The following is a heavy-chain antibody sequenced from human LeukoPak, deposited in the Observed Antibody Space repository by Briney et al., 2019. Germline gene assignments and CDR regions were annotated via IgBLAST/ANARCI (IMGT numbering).Heavy chain of an antibody. J-gene: IGHJ4*02. Sequence: SQTLSLTCTVSGGSISSGSYYWSWIRQPAGKGLEWIGRIYTSGSTNYNPSLKSRVTISVDTSKNQFSLKLSSVTAADTAVYYCARARVAATLLDYWGQGTLVTVSS. D-gene: IGHD2-15*01. V-gene: IGHV4-61*02. CDR3: ARARVAATLLDY. CDR2: IYTSGST. CDR1: GGSISSGSYY.